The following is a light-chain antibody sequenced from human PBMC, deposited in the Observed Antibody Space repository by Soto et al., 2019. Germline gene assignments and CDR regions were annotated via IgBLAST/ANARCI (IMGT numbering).Light chain of an antibody. J-gene: IGKJ5*01. V-gene: IGKV1-27*01. CDR1: QGISNY. Sequence: DIQITQSPSSLSASVGARVPITCRASQGISNYLAWYQQKPGKVPKLLIYAASTLQSGVPSRCSGSGSGTDCTLTISSLQPEDFATYYCQQIYSIPITFGQGTRLEIK. CDR2: AAS. CDR3: QQIYSIPIT.